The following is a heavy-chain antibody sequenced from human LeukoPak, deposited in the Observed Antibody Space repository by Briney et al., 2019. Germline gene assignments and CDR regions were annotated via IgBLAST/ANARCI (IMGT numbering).Heavy chain of an antibody. V-gene: IGHV3-23*01. J-gene: IGHJ4*02. D-gene: IGHD3-10*01. CDR1: GFTFSSYA. Sequence: GGSLRLSCAASGFTFSSYAMSWVRQAPGKGLEWVSAISGSGGSTYYADSVKGRFTISRDNSKNTLYLQMNSLRAEDTAVYYCAKDRYPTMVRGVSGGSFDYWGQGTLVTVSS. CDR3: AKDRYPTMVRGVSGGSFDY. CDR2: ISGSGGST.